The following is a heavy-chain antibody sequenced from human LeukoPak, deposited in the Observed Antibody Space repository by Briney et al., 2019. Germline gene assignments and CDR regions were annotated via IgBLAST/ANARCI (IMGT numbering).Heavy chain of an antibody. Sequence: GGSLRLSCAASGFTFSSYAMSWVRQAPGGGAGVGSAISGSGDTTYHADSVKGRFTISRDNSENRLSLQMDSLRAEDTAVYFCAKDTTAWWYHRAYMDVWGKGTTVTVSS. CDR2: ISGSGDTT. J-gene: IGHJ6*03. CDR1: GFTFSSYA. D-gene: IGHD2-15*01. V-gene: IGHV3-23*01. CDR3: AKDTTAWWYHRAYMDV.